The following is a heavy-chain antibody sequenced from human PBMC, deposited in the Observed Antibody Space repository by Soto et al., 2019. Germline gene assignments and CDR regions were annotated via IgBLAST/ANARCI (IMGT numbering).Heavy chain of an antibody. D-gene: IGHD6-19*01. CDR1: GGTFSSYA. V-gene: IGHV1-69*12. Sequence: QVQLVQSGAEVKKPGSSVKVSCKASGGTFSSYAISWVRQAPGQGIEWMGGIIPIFGTANYAQKFQGRVTITADESTSTAYMELSSLSSEDTAVYYCASSGYSSGWYGVVYCGQGTLVTVSS. CDR3: ASSGYSSGWYGVVY. J-gene: IGHJ4*02. CDR2: IIPIFGTA.